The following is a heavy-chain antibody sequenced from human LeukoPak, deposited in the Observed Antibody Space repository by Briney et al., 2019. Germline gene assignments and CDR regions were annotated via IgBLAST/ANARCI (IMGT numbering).Heavy chain of an antibody. CDR2: ISTDSTII. CDR1: GFSVSSYE. CDR3: ARDVIVVVNRAFDI. V-gene: IGHV3-48*02. J-gene: IGHJ3*02. Sequence: GGSLRLSCVASGFSVSSYEMNWVRQAPGKGLEWVSYISTDSTIIYYADSVRGRFTISRDNAKNSLYLQMNSLRDEDTAVYYCARDVIVVVNRAFDIWGQGTMVTVSS. D-gene: IGHD3-22*01.